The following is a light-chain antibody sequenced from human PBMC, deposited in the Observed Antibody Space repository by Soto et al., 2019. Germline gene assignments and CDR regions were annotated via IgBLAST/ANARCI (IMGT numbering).Light chain of an antibody. V-gene: IGKV3-20*01. CDR1: QSVRNSY. CDR3: QQYGSSPWT. Sequence: EIVLTQSPGTLSLSPGERATLSCRASQSVRNSYLAWYQQRPGQAPRIVIYGASSRASGIPDRFRGSGSGTDFTLTISRLESEDFVVYYCQQYGSSPWTFGQGTKVEI. CDR2: GAS. J-gene: IGKJ1*01.